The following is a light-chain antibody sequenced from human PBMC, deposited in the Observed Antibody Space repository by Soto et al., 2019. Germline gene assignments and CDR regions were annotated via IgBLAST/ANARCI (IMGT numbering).Light chain of an antibody. CDR2: GTS. Sequence: EIVLTQSPGTLSLSPGERATLSCRASQSVTSTYLAWYQQKPGQAPRLLMFGTSSRATGIPDRFSGSGSGTDFTLTISRLEPEDFAVYYCQQYGRSPLTFGGGTKVEI. J-gene: IGKJ4*01. V-gene: IGKV3-20*01. CDR1: QSVTSTY. CDR3: QQYGRSPLT.